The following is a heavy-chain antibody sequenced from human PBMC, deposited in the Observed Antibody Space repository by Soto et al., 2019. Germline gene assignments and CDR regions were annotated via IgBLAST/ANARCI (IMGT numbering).Heavy chain of an antibody. Sequence: GGSLRLSCAASGFTFSSYWMHWVRQAPGKGLVWVSRINSDGSSTSYADAVKGRFTISRDNAKNTLYLQMNSLRAEDTDVYYCARGNPYYYDSCGEAYDIWGQGTMVTVSS. CDR1: GFTFSSYW. D-gene: IGHD3-22*01. V-gene: IGHV3-74*01. CDR2: INSDGSST. CDR3: ARGNPYYYDSCGEAYDI. J-gene: IGHJ3*02.